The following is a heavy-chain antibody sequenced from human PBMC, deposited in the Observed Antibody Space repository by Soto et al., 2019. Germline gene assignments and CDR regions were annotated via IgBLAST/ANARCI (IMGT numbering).Heavy chain of an antibody. J-gene: IGHJ4*02. CDR3: AKDRGGGSYLDY. CDR2: ISGDGGST. D-gene: IGHD1-26*01. V-gene: IGHV3-43*02. Sequence: GGSLRLSCAASGFTFDDYAMHWVRQAPGKGLEWVSLISGDGGSTYYADSVKGRFTISRDNSKNSLYLQMNSLRTEDPALYYCAKDRGGGSYLDYWGQGTLVTVSS. CDR1: GFTFDDYA.